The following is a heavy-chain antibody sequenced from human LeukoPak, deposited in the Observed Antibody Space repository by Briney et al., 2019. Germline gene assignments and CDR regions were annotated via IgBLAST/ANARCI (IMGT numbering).Heavy chain of an antibody. J-gene: IGHJ4*02. CDR3: AKDMTPPYGGYDWGGFDY. Sequence: GGSLRLSCAAPGFMFEDYSMHWVRQAPGKGLEWVSVISWDGGSKYYADSVQGRFTISRDNSKNSLYLDMNSLRAEDTAFYYCAKDMTPPYGGYDWGGFDYWGQGTLVTVSS. CDR2: ISWDGGSK. CDR1: GFMFEDYS. D-gene: IGHD5-12*01. V-gene: IGHV3-43*01.